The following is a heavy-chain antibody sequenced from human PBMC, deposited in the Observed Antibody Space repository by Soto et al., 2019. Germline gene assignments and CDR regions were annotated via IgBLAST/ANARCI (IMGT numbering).Heavy chain of an antibody. V-gene: IGHV1-69*01. CDR3: ASSANRIVGVPEH. J-gene: IGHJ4*02. Sequence: QVQLVQSGAEVKKPGSSVKVSCKASGGTFSSYAIRWVRQAPGQGLEWMGGIIPIFGTANYAQKFQGRVTITADESTSTAYMELSSLRSEDTSVYYCASSANRIVGVPEHWGQGTLVTVSS. CDR1: GGTFSSYA. CDR2: IIPIFGTA. D-gene: IGHD2-2*01.